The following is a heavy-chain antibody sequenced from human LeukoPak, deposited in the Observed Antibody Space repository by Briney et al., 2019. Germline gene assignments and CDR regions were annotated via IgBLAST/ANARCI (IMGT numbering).Heavy chain of an antibody. V-gene: IGHV4-34*01. CDR1: GGSFSGYY. CDR3: ARDPGYGDLDY. Sequence: SETLSLTCAVYGGSFSGYYWSWIRQPPGKGLEWIGEINHSGSTNYNPSLKSRVTISVDTSKNQFSLKLNSVTAADTAVYYCARDPGYGDLDYWGQGTLVTVSS. J-gene: IGHJ4*02. CDR2: INHSGST. D-gene: IGHD4-17*01.